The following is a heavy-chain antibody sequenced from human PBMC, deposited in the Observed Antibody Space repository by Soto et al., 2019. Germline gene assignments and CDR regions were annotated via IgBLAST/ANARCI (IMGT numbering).Heavy chain of an antibody. CDR3: AKDGRRITIFGVVDY. V-gene: IGHV3-30*18. CDR1: GFTFSSYG. CDR2: ISYDGSNK. Sequence: PGGSLRLSFAASGFTFSSYGMHWVRQAPGKGLEWVAVISYDGSNKYYADSVKGRFTISRDNSKNTLYLQMNSLRAEDTAVYYCAKDGRRITIFGVVDYWGQGTLVTVSS. J-gene: IGHJ4*02. D-gene: IGHD3-3*01.